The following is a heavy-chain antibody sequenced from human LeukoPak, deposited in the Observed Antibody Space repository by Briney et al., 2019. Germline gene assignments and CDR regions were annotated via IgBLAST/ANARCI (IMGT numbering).Heavy chain of an antibody. CDR1: GGSFSGYY. J-gene: IGHJ4*02. D-gene: IGHD3-10*01. Sequence: SETLSLTCAVYGGSFSGYYWSWIRQPPGKGLEWIGEINHSGSTNYNPSLNSRVTISVDTSKNQFSLKLSSVTAADTAVYYCARVATGSGSYYMDYFDYWGQGTLVTVSS. V-gene: IGHV4-34*01. CDR2: INHSGST. CDR3: ARVATGSGSYYMDYFDY.